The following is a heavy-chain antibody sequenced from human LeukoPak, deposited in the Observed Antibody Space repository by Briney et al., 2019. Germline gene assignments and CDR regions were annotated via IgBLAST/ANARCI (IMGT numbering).Heavy chain of an antibody. J-gene: IGHJ4*02. Sequence: PSETLSLTCTVSGGSVSSGSYYWSWIRQPPGKGLEWIGYMYNSGSTKYNPSLKSRVTISVDTSKNQFSLKLSSVTAADTAVYYCARGAYYDFWSGYLPYFDYWGQGTLVTVSS. CDR2: MYNSGST. CDR3: ARGAYYDFWSGYLPYFDY. CDR1: GGSVSSGSYY. V-gene: IGHV4-61*01. D-gene: IGHD3-3*01.